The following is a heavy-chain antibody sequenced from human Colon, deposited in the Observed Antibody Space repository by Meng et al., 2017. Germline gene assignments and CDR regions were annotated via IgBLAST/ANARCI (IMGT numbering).Heavy chain of an antibody. D-gene: IGHD5-12*01. CDR3: AREGGYDLNWFDP. J-gene: IGHJ5*02. CDR2: IYFSGST. Sequence: GQPQESGPGLVKPSETLSLTCTVSGGSITSNYWSWIRQPPGKGLEWIGNIYFSGSTNSNPSLKSRVTISVDTSRNQFSLNLRSVTAADTAVYYCAREGGYDLNWFDPWGQGTLVTVSS. CDR1: GGSITSNY. V-gene: IGHV4-59*12.